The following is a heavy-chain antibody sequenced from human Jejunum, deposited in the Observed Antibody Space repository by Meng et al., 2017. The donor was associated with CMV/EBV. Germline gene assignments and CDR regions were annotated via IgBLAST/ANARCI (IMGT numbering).Heavy chain of an antibody. CDR3: ARERPGGMATTPYFDY. CDR2: IIPILGIA. D-gene: IGHD5-24*01. V-gene: IGHV1-69*10. J-gene: IGHJ4*02. Sequence: AEVKKPGSSVKVSCKASGGTFSSYAISWVRQAPGQGLEWMGGIIPILGIANYAQKFQGRVTITADKSTSTAYMELSSLRSEDTAVYYCARERPGGMATTPYFDYWGQGPLVTVSS. CDR1: GGTFSSYA.